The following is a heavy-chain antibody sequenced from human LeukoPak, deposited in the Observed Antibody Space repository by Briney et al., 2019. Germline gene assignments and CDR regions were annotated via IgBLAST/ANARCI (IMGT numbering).Heavy chain of an antibody. D-gene: IGHD5-24*01. CDR3: ARLLIGGDGYNLFDY. Sequence: SETLSLTFTVSGGSISSYYWSWIRQPPGKGLEWIGYIYYSGSTNYNPSLKSRVTISVDTSKNQFSLKLSSVTAADTAVYYCARLLIGGDGYNLFDYWGQGTLVTVSS. J-gene: IGHJ4*02. CDR2: IYYSGST. CDR1: GGSISSYY. V-gene: IGHV4-59*01.